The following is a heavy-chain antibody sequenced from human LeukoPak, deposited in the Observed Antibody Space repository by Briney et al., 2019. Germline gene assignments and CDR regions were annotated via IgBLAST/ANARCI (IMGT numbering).Heavy chain of an antibody. J-gene: IGHJ4*02. CDR3: ASGWANDGVGVPAY. CDR1: GGTINPFY. V-gene: IGHV4-59*08. D-gene: IGHD3-3*01. CDR2: VDYGGST. Sequence: PSETLSLTCSFSGGTINPFYWSWIRQAPGKGLEWLGHVDYGGSTDHNPSLKSRLTVSVDTSNNQFSLTLTSVTAADTALYYCASGWANDGVGVPAYWGQGTLVTVSS.